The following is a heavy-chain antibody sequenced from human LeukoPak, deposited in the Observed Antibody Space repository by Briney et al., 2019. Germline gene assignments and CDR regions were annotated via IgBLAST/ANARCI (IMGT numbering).Heavy chain of an antibody. D-gene: IGHD3-16*02. CDR1: GFTFSSYA. V-gene: IGHV3-30-3*01. CDR3: ARDSGPDYVWGSYRYGWFDP. J-gene: IGHJ5*02. CDR2: ISYDGSNK. Sequence: GGSLRLSCAASGFTFSSYAMYWVRQAPGKGLEWVAVISYDGSNKYYADSVKGRFTISRDNSKNTLYLQMNSLRAEDTAVYYCARDSGPDYVWGSYRYGWFDPWGQGTLVTVSS.